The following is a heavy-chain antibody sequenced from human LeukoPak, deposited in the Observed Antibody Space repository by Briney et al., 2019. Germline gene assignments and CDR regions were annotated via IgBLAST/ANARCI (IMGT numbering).Heavy chain of an antibody. Sequence: PGGSLRLSCAASGFTFSSYAMSWVRQAPGKGLEWVSAISGSGGSTYYADSVKGRFTISRDNSKNTLYLQMNSLRAEDTAVYYCAKDLLLRGGAGARIAAAGPKGYWGQGTLVTVSS. CDR2: ISGSGGST. V-gene: IGHV3-23*01. CDR1: GFTFSSYA. D-gene: IGHD6-13*01. CDR3: AKDLLLRGGAGARIAAAGPKGY. J-gene: IGHJ4*02.